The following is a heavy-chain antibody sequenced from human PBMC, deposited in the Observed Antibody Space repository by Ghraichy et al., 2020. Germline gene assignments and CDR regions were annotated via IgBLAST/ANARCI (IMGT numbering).Heavy chain of an antibody. V-gene: IGHV3-48*02. D-gene: IGHD3-3*01. J-gene: IGHJ6*02. CDR3: SRANYDFWSASNYYYGMDV. Sequence: SCAASGFTFSNYSMNWVRQAPGKGLEWISYINFTGSTTYYADSVKGRISISRDNAKNSLYLQMNSLRDEDAAVYYCSRANYDFWSASNYYYGMDVWGQGTTVTVSS. CDR1: GFTFSNYS. CDR2: INFTGSTT.